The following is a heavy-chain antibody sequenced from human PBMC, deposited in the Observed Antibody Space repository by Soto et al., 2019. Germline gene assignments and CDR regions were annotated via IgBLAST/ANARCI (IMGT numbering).Heavy chain of an antibody. Sequence: SETLSLTCTVSGGSISSSSYYWGWIRQPPGKGLERIGSIYYSGSTYYNPSLKSRVTISVDTSKNQFSLKLSPVTAAATAVDYWARDKTTVIWSFPFDYWGKGTLVTVSS. J-gene: IGHJ4*02. CDR2: IYYSGST. CDR3: ARDKTTVIWSFPFDY. V-gene: IGHV4-39*02. D-gene: IGHD4-17*01. CDR1: GGSISSSSYY.